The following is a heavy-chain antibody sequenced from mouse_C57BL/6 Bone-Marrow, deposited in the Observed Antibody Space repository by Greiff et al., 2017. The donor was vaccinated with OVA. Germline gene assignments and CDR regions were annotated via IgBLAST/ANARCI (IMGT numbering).Heavy chain of an antibody. CDR2: INPNYGTT. Sequence: VHVKQSGPELVKPGASVKISCKASGYSFTDYNMNWVKQSNGKSLEWIGVINPNYGTTSYNQKFKGKATLTVDQSSSTAYMQLNSLTSEDSAVYYCAREGGTVVAPYWYFDVWGTGTTVTVSS. J-gene: IGHJ1*03. V-gene: IGHV1-39*01. CDR1: GYSFTDYN. CDR3: AREGGTVVAPYWYFDV. D-gene: IGHD1-1*01.